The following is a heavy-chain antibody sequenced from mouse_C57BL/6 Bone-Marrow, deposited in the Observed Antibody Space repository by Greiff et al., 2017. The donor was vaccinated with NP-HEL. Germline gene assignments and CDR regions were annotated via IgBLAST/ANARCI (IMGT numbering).Heavy chain of an antibody. V-gene: IGHV5-9-1*02. Sequence: DVHLVESGEGLVKPGGSLKLSCAASGFTFSSYAMSWVRQTPEKRLEWVAYISSGGDYIYYADTVKGRFTISRDNARNTLYLQMSSLKSEDTAMYYCTRNCSSYGYFDVWGTGTTVTVSS. CDR1: GFTFSSYA. CDR2: ISSGGDYI. D-gene: IGHD1-1*01. CDR3: TRNCSSYGYFDV. J-gene: IGHJ1*03.